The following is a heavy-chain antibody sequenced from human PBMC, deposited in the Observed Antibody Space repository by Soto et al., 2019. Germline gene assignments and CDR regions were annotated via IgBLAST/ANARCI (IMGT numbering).Heavy chain of an antibody. J-gene: IGHJ4*02. V-gene: IGHV3-33*08. CDR2: IWYDGSNK. CDR1: GLTFSTYG. D-gene: IGHD5-18*01. Sequence: GSLRLSCAASGLTFSTYGMHWVRQAPGKGLEWVAVIWYDGSNKYYADSVKGRFTISRDNSKNTLYLQMNSLRAEDTAVYYCARVSTAMVYFDYWGQGTLVTVSS. CDR3: ARVSTAMVYFDY.